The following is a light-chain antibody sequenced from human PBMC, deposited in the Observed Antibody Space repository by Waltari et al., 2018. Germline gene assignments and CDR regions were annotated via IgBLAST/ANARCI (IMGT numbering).Light chain of an antibody. CDR1: QSISSNY. V-gene: IGKV3-20*01. Sequence: EIVLTQSPGTLSLSPGERATLSCRASQSISSNYLVWYQQKPGQAPRLLIYGASSMATGIPDRCSGSGSGTDFTLTISRLEPEDSAVYYCQQYSSPAYTFGQGTKLEIK. CDR2: GAS. J-gene: IGKJ2*01. CDR3: QQYSSPAYT.